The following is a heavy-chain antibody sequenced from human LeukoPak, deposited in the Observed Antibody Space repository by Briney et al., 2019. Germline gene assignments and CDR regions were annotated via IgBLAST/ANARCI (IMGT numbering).Heavy chain of an antibody. D-gene: IGHD1-26*01. CDR2: IYYSGST. Sequence: SETLSLTCTVSGGSISSYYWSWIRRPPGKGLEWIGYIYYSGSTNYNPSLKSRVTISVDTSKNQFSLKLSSVTAADTAVYYCARLEGSYYYYYYYYMDVWGKGTTVTVSS. J-gene: IGHJ6*03. CDR3: ARLEGSYYYYYYYYMDV. V-gene: IGHV4-59*08. CDR1: GGSISSYY.